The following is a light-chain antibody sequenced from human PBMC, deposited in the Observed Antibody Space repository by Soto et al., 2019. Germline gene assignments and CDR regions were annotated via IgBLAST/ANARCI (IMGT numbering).Light chain of an antibody. CDR1: QSVSST. Sequence: EIVLTQSPATLSLSPGERATLSFRASQSVSSTLAWYQQKPGQAPRLLIYAASTRATGFPARFSGSGSGTEFTLTISSLQSEDFAVYYCQQYKDWPLTFGGGTKVDIK. V-gene: IGKV3-15*01. CDR3: QQYKDWPLT. J-gene: IGKJ4*01. CDR2: AAS.